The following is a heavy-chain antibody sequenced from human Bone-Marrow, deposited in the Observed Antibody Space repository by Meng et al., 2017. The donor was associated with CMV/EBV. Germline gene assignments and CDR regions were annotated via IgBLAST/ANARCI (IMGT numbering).Heavy chain of an antibody. J-gene: IGHJ6*02. D-gene: IGHD1-26*01. CDR3: ARHPVIVGAIADYYYYYGMDV. V-gene: IGHV1-18*01. CDR2: ISAYNGNT. CDR1: GYTFTSYG. Sequence: ASVKVSCKASGYTFTSYGISWVRQAPGQGLEWMGWISAYNGNTNYAQKLQGRVTMTTDTSTSTAYMELRSLRSDDTAVYYCARHPVIVGAIADYYYYYGMDVWGQGTTVTGAS.